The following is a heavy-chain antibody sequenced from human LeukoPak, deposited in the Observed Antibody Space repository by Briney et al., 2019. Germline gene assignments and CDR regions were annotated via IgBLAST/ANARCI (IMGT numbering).Heavy chain of an antibody. CDR3: ARITADRTFDY. V-gene: IGHV4-61*01. J-gene: IGHJ4*02. CDR1: GYSISSGYY. CDR2: IYYSGST. Sequence: SETLSLTCTVSGYSISSGYYWGWIRQPPGQGLEWIGYIYYSGSTNYNPSLKSRVTISVDTSKNQFSLKLSSVTAADTAVYYCARITADRTFDYWGQGTLVTVSS. D-gene: IGHD1-14*01.